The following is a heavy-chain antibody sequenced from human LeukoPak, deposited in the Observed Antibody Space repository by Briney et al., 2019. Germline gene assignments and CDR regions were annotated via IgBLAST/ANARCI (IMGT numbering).Heavy chain of an antibody. CDR3: ARGPNFWGGYYKGGYYYYYMDV. Sequence: SETLSLTCTVSDYSISSGYGYYWGWIRQPPGKGLEWIGNIYHSGITYYNHFNSSLKSRVTISIDTSKNQFSLRLSSVTAADTAVYYCARGPNFWGGYYKGGYYYYYMDVWGEGTTVTVSS. J-gene: IGHJ6*03. CDR1: DYSISSGYGYY. D-gene: IGHD3-3*01. V-gene: IGHV4-38-2*02. CDR2: IYHSGIT.